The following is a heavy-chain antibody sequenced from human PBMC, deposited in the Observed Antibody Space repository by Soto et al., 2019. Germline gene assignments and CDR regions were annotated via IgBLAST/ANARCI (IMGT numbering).Heavy chain of an antibody. CDR2: ITTSGDRS. CDR3: ARDLEARYYFAY. J-gene: IGHJ4*02. Sequence: GGSLRVSCAASGVNFSSYAKRWFRQAPGKGPEWVAGITTSGDRSGYADSVKGRFTVSRDNSQNTMYLQLNSLRGDDTAIYYCARDLEARYYFAYSGQRTLVIVSS. V-gene: IGHV3-23*01. D-gene: IGHD3-16*02. CDR1: GVNFSSYA.